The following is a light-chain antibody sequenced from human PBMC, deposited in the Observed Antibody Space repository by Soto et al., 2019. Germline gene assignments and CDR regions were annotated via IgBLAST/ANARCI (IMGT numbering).Light chain of an antibody. J-gene: IGKJ1*01. V-gene: IGKV3-11*01. CDR3: QQHSSAPLT. CDR1: QSVGSS. CDR2: AAS. Sequence: EIVLTQSPATLSLSPGARATLSCRASQSVGSSLAWYQQKLGQAHRLLIYAASDRATGIQDRFSASGSGTDFTLTISRLEPEDFAVYYCQQHSSAPLTFGQGTKVDIK.